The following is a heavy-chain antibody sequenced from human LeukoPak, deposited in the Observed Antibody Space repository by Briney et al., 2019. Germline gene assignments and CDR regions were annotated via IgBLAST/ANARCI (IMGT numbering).Heavy chain of an antibody. V-gene: IGHV4-59*01. J-gene: IGHJ6*03. CDR3: ARGGYYYLDV. CDR1: DGSMSPYY. CDR2: IFHNGNT. Sequence: SETLSLTCTVSDGSMSPYYWSWIRQSPGKGLEWIAYIFHNGNTKYNPSLWSRVTISIDTSRNQIFLNLNSVTAADTAVYYCARGGYYYLDVWGKGTTVTVSS.